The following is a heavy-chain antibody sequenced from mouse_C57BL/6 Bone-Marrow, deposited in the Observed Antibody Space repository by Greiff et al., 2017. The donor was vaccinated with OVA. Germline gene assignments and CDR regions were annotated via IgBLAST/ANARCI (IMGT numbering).Heavy chain of an antibody. CDR1: GYTFTDYE. D-gene: IGHD2-3*01. CDR3: TSNDGYIWFAY. J-gene: IGHJ3*01. V-gene: IGHV1-15*01. Sequence: ESGAELVRPGASVTLSCKASGYTFTDYEMHWVKQTPVHGLEWIGAIDPETGGTAYNQKFKGKAILTADKSSSTAYMELRSLTSEDSAVYYCTSNDGYIWFAYWGQGTLVTVSA. CDR2: IDPETGGT.